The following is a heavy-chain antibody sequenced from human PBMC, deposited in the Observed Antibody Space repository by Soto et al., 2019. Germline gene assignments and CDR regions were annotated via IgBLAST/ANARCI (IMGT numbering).Heavy chain of an antibody. Sequence: QVQLVQSGAEVKEPGSSVNVSCKTSGATFGNTAVTWVRQAPGQGLEWIGGIVPLFGTANYAQKFRGRVTITADESTSTAYTELSSLRTDDTAVYYCARDGDPGYSFWSGPLGGGRFDPWGQGNLVTVSS. D-gene: IGHD3-3*01. CDR2: IVPLFGTA. CDR1: GATFGNTA. J-gene: IGHJ5*02. CDR3: ARDGDPGYSFWSGPLGGGRFDP. V-gene: IGHV1-69*12.